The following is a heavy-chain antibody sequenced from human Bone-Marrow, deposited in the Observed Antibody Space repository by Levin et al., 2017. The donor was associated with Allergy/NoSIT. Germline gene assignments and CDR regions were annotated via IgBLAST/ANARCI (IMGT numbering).Heavy chain of an antibody. Sequence: GGSLRLSCTASGFTFGDYAMSWVRQAPGKGLEWVGFIRSKAYGGTTEYAASVKGRFTISRDDSKSIAYLQMNSLKTEDTAVYYCTPAYCGGDCYPIVDYWGQGTLVTVSS. V-gene: IGHV3-49*04. D-gene: IGHD2-21*01. CDR1: GFTFGDYA. CDR3: TPAYCGGDCYPIVDY. CDR2: IRSKAYGGTT. J-gene: IGHJ4*02.